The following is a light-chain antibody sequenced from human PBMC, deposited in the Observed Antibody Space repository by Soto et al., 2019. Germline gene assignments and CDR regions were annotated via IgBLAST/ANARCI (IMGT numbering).Light chain of an antibody. CDR3: CSYAGAFTYV. J-gene: IGLJ1*01. V-gene: IGLV2-8*01. CDR2: EVV. Sequence: QSVLTQPPSASGSPGQSVTISCTGTKNDIGVYDFVSWYQHHPGKAPRLIIYEVVQRPSGVPDRFSGSKSGNTASLTVSGLQAADEADYYCCSYAGAFTYVFGGGTKVTVL. CDR1: KNDIGVYDF.